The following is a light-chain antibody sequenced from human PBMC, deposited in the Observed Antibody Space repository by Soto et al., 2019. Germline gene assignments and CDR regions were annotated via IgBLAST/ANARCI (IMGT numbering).Light chain of an antibody. CDR3: QQYGYSRT. J-gene: IGKJ1*01. CDR1: QRVSSW. V-gene: IGKV1-5*01. Sequence: DIDMTQAPSTLSATAGDRFTITCRASQRVSSWLAWYKQKPGKAPKMRISHASTLESGVPLRLSGSASGTEFIIIISTLEPEDFAISNCQQYGYSRTFGHATKVDIK. CDR2: HAS.